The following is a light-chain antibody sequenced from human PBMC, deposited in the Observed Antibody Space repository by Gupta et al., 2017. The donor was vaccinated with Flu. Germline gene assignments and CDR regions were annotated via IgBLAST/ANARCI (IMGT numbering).Light chain of an antibody. CDR3: SSYTCTSNNVV. Sequence: MITNCTGTTCCVGGDNYVCCYHHPPGKAPNLFIYEVSNRRSAVANSFSGSKSGTTASITTPWLQAEDEADYYWSSYTCTSNNVVFGGGTKLTVL. V-gene: IGLV2-14*01. CDR1: TCCVGGDNY. CDR2: EVS. J-gene: IGLJ2*01.